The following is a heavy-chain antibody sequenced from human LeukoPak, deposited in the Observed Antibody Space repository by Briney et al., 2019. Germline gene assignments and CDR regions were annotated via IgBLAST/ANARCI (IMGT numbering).Heavy chain of an antibody. Sequence: GGSLRRSCAASGFSMNWVRQAPGKGLEWVSYISSSSSTIYYADSVKGRFTISRDNAKNSLYLQMNSLRAEDTAAYYCAREDSYYYGSGSYPFDYWGQGTLVTVSS. CDR3: AREDSYYYGSGSYPFDY. D-gene: IGHD3-10*01. J-gene: IGHJ4*02. CDR1: GFS. V-gene: IGHV3-48*04. CDR2: ISSSSSTI.